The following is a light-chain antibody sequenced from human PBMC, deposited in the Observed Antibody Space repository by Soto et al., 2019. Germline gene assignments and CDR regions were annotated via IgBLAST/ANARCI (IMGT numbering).Light chain of an antibody. V-gene: IGLV2-23*01. CDR2: EAT. Sequence: QSVLTQPASVSGSPGQSITVSCIGTKNNLGSYDLVSWYQKYPDKAPTPLIYEATKRPSGISDRFSGSKSGFTASLTISGLRAEDEADYYCCSLEGSNALVVFGGGTQLTVL. J-gene: IGLJ2*01. CDR3: CSLEGSNALVV. CDR1: KNNLGSYDL.